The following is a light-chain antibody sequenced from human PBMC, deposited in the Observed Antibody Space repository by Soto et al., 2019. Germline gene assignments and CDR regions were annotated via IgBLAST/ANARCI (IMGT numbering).Light chain of an antibody. CDR1: QSISSY. CDR3: QQSLTMPIT. CDR2: SAY. Sequence: DIQLTQSPSSLSASVGDRVTITCRASQSISSYLNWYLQRPGQAHKLLIRSAYTLQRGVQSRFSGSGSRTEFTLTIADLQPDDFGTYYCQQSLTMPITFGHGTRLEI. J-gene: IGKJ5*01. V-gene: IGKV1-39*01.